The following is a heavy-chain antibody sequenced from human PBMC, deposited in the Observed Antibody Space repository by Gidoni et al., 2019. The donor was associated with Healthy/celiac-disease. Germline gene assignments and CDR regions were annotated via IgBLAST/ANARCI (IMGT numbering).Heavy chain of an antibody. V-gene: IGHV3-9*01. Sequence: EVQLVESGGGLVQPGRSLRLSCAASGFTFDDYAMHWVRQAPGKGLELVSGISWNSGSIGYADSVKVRFTISRDNAKNSLYLQMNSLRAVDTALYYLAPFGAGVAYWGQGTLVTVSS. CDR2: ISWNSGSI. CDR1: GFTFDDYA. CDR3: APFGAGVAY. D-gene: IGHD2-21*01. J-gene: IGHJ4*02.